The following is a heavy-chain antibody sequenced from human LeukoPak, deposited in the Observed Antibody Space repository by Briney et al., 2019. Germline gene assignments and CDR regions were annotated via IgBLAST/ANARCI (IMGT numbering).Heavy chain of an antibody. CDR2: INHSGST. V-gene: IGHV4-34*01. J-gene: IGHJ4*02. CDR1: GGSFSGYY. Sequence: SETLSLTCAVYGGSFSGYYWSWIRQPPGKGLEWVREINHSGSTNYNPSLKSRVTISVDTSKNQFSLKLSSVTAADTAVYYCARGGGPPDYWGQGTLVTVSS. CDR3: ARGGGPPDY.